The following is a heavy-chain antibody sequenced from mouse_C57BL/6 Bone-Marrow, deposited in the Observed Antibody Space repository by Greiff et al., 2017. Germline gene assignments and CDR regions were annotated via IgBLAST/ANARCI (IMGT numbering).Heavy chain of an antibody. V-gene: IGHV1-9*01. CDR1: GYTFTGYW. CDR2: ILPGSGST. Sequence: VKLMESGAELMKPGASVKLSCKATGYTFTGYWIEWVKQRPGHGLEWIGEILPGSGSTNYIEKFKGKATFTADTSSNTAYMQLSSLTTEDSAIYYCARIDDYDDDYWGQGTTLTVSS. CDR3: ARIDDYDDDY. J-gene: IGHJ2*01. D-gene: IGHD2-4*01.